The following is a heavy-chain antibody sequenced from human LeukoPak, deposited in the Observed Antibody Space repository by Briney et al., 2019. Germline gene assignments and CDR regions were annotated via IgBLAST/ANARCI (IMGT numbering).Heavy chain of an antibody. J-gene: IGHJ6*02. D-gene: IGHD4-17*01. V-gene: IGHV3-33*01. CDR2: IWYDGSNK. CDR3: ARETTHPPYYYYGMDV. Sequence: GGSLRLSCAASGFTFSSYGMHWVRQAPGKGLEWVAVIWYDGSNKYYADSVKGRFTISRDKSKNTLYLQMNSLRAEDTAVYYCARETTHPPYYYYGMDVWGQGTTVTVSS. CDR1: GFTFSSYG.